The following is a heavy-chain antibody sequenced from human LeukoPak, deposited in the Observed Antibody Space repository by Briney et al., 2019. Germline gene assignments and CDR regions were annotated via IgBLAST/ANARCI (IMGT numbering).Heavy chain of an antibody. V-gene: IGHV3-30-3*01. Sequence: PGRSLRLSCAASGFTFSSYAMHWVRQAPGKGLEWVAVISYDGSNKYYADSVKGRFTISRDNSKNTLYLQMNSLRAEDTAVYYCARDFLDYGMDVWGQGITVTVSS. J-gene: IGHJ6*02. CDR1: GFTFSSYA. CDR3: ARDFLDYGMDV. CDR2: ISYDGSNK.